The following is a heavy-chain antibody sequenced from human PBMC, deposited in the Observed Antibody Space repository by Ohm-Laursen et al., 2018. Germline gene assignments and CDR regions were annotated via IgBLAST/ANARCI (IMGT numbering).Heavy chain of an antibody. CDR3: VRDRRGGSIELRA. V-gene: IGHV3-7*01. J-gene: IGHJ4*02. D-gene: IGHD6-6*01. CDR1: GFTFSTYW. Sequence: GSLGLSCAASGFTFSTYWMNWFRQAPGKGLESVASINQDGSEKYFVDSVRGRFTIYRDNAKNSLYLQMNSLRAEDTAVYYCVRDRRGGSIELRAGGQGALVTVSS. CDR2: INQDGSEK.